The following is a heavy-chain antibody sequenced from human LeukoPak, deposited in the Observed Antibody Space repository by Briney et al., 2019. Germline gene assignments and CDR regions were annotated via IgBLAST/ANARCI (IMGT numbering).Heavy chain of an antibody. J-gene: IGHJ4*02. D-gene: IGHD1-1*01. CDR3: ARDGPTTYYDY. Sequence: GGSLRLSCAASGFTFGSYFMSWVRQAPGKGLEWVSTIGGSGTRTYYADSVKGRFTISRDNSKNTLHLQMNSLRVEDTAVYYCARDGPTTYYDYWGQGTLATVSS. CDR1: GFTFGSYF. V-gene: IGHV3-23*01. CDR2: IGGSGTRT.